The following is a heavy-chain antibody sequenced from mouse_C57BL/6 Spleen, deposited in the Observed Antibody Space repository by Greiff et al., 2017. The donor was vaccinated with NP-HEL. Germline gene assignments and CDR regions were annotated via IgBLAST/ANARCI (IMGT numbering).Heavy chain of an antibody. J-gene: IGHJ1*03. V-gene: IGHV1-55*01. CDR2: IYPGSGST. Sequence: VQLQQSGAELVKPGASVKMSCKASGYTFTSYWITWVKQRPGQGLEWIGDIYPGSGSTNYNEKFKSKATLTVETSSSTAYMQLSSLTSEDSAVYYCAREKDWDFDVWGTGTTVTVSS. CDR1: GYTFTSYW. CDR3: AREKDWDFDV.